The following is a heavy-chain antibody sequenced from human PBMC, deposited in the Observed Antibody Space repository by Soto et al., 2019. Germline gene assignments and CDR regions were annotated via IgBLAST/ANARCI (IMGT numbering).Heavy chain of an antibody. D-gene: IGHD1-7*01. CDR2: IIPIFGTA. CDR3: ARKTGTNYYGMDV. Sequence: SVKVSCKASGGTFSSYAISWVRQAPGQGLEWMGGIIPIFGTANYAQKFQGRVTITADESMSTAYMELSSLRSEDTAVYYCARKTGTNYYGMDVWGRGTTVTVSS. CDR1: GGTFSSYA. V-gene: IGHV1-69*13. J-gene: IGHJ6*02.